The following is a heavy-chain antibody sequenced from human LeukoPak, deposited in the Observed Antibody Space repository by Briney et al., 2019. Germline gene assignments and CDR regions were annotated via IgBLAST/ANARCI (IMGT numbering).Heavy chain of an antibody. J-gene: IGHJ4*02. V-gene: IGHV3-9*01. CDR3: APSFLVTNKLDY. D-gene: IGHD2-8*01. CDR2: ISWNSGSI. CDR1: GFTFDDYA. Sequence: PGRSLRLSCAASGFTFDDYAMHWVRQAPGKGLEWVSGISWNSGSIGYADSVKGRFTISRDNAKNSLYLQMNSLRAEDTALYYCAPSFLVTNKLDYWGQGTLVTVSS.